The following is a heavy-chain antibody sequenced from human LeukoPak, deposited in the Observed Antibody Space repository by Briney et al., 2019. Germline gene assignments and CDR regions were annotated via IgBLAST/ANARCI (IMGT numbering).Heavy chain of an antibody. J-gene: IGHJ4*02. CDR3: ARVSSRIAVAGELDY. V-gene: IGHV4-39*07. Sequence: PSETLSLTCTVSGGSISSSSYYWGWIRQPPGTGLEWIGSIYYSGSTYYNPSLKSRVIISVDTSKNQFSLKLSSVTAADTAVYYCARVSSRIAVAGELDYWGQGTLVTVSS. D-gene: IGHD6-19*01. CDR2: IYYSGST. CDR1: GGSISSSSYY.